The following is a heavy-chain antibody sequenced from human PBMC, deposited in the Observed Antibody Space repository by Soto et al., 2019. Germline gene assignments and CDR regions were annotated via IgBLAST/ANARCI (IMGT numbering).Heavy chain of an antibody. CDR3: AKSVAGTILHS. D-gene: IGHD6-19*01. V-gene: IGHV4-4*02. Sequence: SETLSLTCAVSGDFISSSNWWSWVRQPPGKGLEWIGEIHHSGSSGSTNYNPSLKSRVIISVDKSKNQFSLNLSSVTAADTAVYFCAKSVAGTILHSWGQGTLVTVSS. CDR1: GDFISSSNW. J-gene: IGHJ4*02. CDR2: IHHSGSSGST.